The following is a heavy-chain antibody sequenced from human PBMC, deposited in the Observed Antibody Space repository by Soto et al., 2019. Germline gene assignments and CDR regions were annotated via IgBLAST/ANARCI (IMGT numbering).Heavy chain of an antibody. CDR1: RFTFSYYA. D-gene: IGHD1-1*01. CDR2: ILSDGSKQ. J-gene: IGHJ4*02. V-gene: IGHV3-30-3*01. Sequence: PGGSLRLSCAASRFTFSYYAMHWIRQAPGKGLEWMAVILSDGSKQYYADSVKGRFTISRDNSKNTLYLQMNSLRAEDTAVYYCARDTLKNWNAPHDYWGQGTLVTVSS. CDR3: ARDTLKNWNAPHDY.